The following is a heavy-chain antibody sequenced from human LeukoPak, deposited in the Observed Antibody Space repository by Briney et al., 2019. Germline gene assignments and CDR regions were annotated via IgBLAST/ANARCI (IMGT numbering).Heavy chain of an antibody. CDR2: IIPILGVA. J-gene: IGHJ3*02. D-gene: IGHD7-27*01. Sequence: ASVKVSCKASGGTFSNYAISWVRQAPGQRLEWMGRIIPILGVANYAQKFQGGVSITADKSTGTAYMELSSLRSEDTAVYFCARAPGNDAFDIWGQGTMVTVSS. V-gene: IGHV1-69*04. CDR1: GGTFSNYA. CDR3: ARAPGNDAFDI.